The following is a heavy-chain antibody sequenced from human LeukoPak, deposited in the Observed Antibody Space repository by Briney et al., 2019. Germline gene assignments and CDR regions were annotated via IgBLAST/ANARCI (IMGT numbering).Heavy chain of an antibody. Sequence: SETLSLTCTVSGGSISNYYWSWIRQPPGKGLEWIGYIYYSGSTNYNPSLKSRVTISVDTSKNQFSLKLSSVTAADTAVYYCASLGYYYDSSGYPPDYWGQGTLVTVSS. CDR3: ASLGYYYDSSGYPPDY. CDR2: IYYSGST. CDR1: GGSISNYY. D-gene: IGHD3-22*01. J-gene: IGHJ4*02. V-gene: IGHV4-59*12.